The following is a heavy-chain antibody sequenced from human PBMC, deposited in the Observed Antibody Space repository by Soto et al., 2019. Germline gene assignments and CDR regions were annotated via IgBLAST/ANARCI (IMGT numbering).Heavy chain of an antibody. CDR3: ARGYRVTDGGRYFDY. D-gene: IGHD4-4*01. Sequence: EVQLLESGGGLVQPGGSLRLSCAASGFTFSSYAMGWVRQAPGEGLEWVSVISGSGATTNYADSVKGRYTISRDNSKNTVYLQMSSLRAEDTVVYYCARGYRVTDGGRYFDYWGQGTLVTVSS. J-gene: IGHJ4*02. CDR2: ISGSGATT. V-gene: IGHV3-23*01. CDR1: GFTFSSYA.